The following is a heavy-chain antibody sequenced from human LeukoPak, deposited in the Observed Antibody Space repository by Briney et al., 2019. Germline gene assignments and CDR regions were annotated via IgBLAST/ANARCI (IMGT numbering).Heavy chain of an antibody. V-gene: IGHV1-18*01. J-gene: IGHJ6*03. D-gene: IGHD2-2*01. CDR3: ARVGASSTSWSYYYYYMDV. Sequence: ASVKVSCKASGGTFSSYAISWVRQAPGQGLEWMGWISAYNGNTNYAQKLQGRVTMTTDTSTSTAYMELRSLRSDDTAVYYCARVGASSTSWSYYYYYMDVWGKGTTVTISS. CDR2: ISAYNGNT. CDR1: GGTFSSYA.